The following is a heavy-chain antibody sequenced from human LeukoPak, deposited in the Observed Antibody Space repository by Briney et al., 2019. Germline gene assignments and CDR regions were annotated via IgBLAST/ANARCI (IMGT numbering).Heavy chain of an antibody. CDR2: INPHSGAT. Sequence: ASVKVSCKASGYAFSEVYFNWVRQAPGQGLEWMGWINPHSGATNYAQRFQGRVSMDASIDTAYMELSRLTSDDTAVYYCATSSSVTHTRDPWGQGTLVTVSS. CDR3: ATSSSVTHTRDP. J-gene: IGHJ5*02. V-gene: IGHV1-2*02. D-gene: IGHD5/OR15-5a*01. CDR1: GYAFSEVY.